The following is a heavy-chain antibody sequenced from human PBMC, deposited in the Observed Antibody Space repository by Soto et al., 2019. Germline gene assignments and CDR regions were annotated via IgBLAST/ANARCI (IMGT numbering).Heavy chain of an antibody. Sequence: QVQLVQSGAEVKKPGSSVKVSCKASGGTFSSYFISWVRQAPRQGLEWMGRIIPILGIANYAQKFQSRVTITADKSTSTAYMELSSLRSEDTAVYYCALAMMGDYYDYGMDVWGQGTTVTVSS. CDR2: IIPILGIA. V-gene: IGHV1-69*02. D-gene: IGHD5-12*01. CDR3: ALAMMGDYYDYGMDV. CDR1: GGTFSSYF. J-gene: IGHJ6*02.